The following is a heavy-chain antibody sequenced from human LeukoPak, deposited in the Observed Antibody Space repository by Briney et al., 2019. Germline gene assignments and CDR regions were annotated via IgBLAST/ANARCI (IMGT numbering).Heavy chain of an antibody. CDR1: GGSISNYY. CDR2: IYYSGTT. D-gene: IGHD6-25*01. Sequence: SETLSLTCTVPGGSISNYYWSWIRQPPGKGLEWIGFIYYSGTTNYNPSLKSRVTISVDTSKNQFSLKLRSVTAADTAVYYCASRIASESSYGLDYWGQGTLVAVSS. J-gene: IGHJ4*02. CDR3: ASRIASESSYGLDY. V-gene: IGHV4-59*08.